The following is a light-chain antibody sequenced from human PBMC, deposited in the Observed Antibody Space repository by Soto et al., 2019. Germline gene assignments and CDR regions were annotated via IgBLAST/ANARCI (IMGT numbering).Light chain of an antibody. CDR3: QQYGSSPFT. CDR2: GAS. J-gene: IGKJ3*01. Sequence: EIVLTQSPGTLSLSTGERATLSCRASQSVSSSYLAWYQQKPGQAPRHLIYGASSRATGIPDRFSGSGSGTDFTLTISRLEPEDFAVYYCQQYGSSPFTFGPGTKVDIK. CDR1: QSVSSSY. V-gene: IGKV3-20*01.